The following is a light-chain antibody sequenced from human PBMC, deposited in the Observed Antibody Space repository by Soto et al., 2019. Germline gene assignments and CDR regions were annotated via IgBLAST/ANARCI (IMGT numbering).Light chain of an antibody. Sequence: EIVLPQSPATLFLSPGERATLSCRASQGISSYVAGYQPKPGQAPRLLIYDASNRATGMPARFSGSGSGTAITLTISTLEPEDFAVDYWQQRINWPRTFGGGPKVESK. CDR2: DAS. J-gene: IGKJ4*01. CDR1: QGISSY. CDR3: QQRINWPRT. V-gene: IGKV3-11*01.